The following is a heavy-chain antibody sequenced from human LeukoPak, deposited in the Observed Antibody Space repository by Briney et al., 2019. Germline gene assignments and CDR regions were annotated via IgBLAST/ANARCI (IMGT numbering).Heavy chain of an antibody. CDR2: VTSSGGHM. D-gene: IGHD6-19*01. Sequence: GGSLRLSCAASGFIFSDYYMTWIRQAPGKGLEWVSYVTSSGGHMYYADSAKGRFTISRDNAKNSLDLQMNSLRAEDTAVYYCAKEESQWLVRPGFDYWGQGTLVTVSS. CDR1: GFIFSDYY. V-gene: IGHV3-11*04. CDR3: AKEESQWLVRPGFDY. J-gene: IGHJ4*02.